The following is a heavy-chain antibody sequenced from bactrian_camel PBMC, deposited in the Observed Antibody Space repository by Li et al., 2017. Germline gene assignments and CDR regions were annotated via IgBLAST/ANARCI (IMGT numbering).Heavy chain of an antibody. CDR1: AYTYSSYC. J-gene: IGHJ4*01. CDR2: IENDGSI. V-gene: IGHV3S57*01. Sequence: QLVESGGGSAQAGGSLTLSCEASAYTYSSYCAGWFRQAPGAEREWVATIENDGSISVADPVKGRFTISRDNAKNTEYLQLDSLKTEDTAMYYCCKGTPPDNWSQGTQVTVS. CDR3: CKGTPPDN.